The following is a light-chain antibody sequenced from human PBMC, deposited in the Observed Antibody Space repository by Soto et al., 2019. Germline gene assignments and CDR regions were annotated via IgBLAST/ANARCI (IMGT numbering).Light chain of an antibody. CDR1: QSVSSY. V-gene: IGKV3-11*01. CDR3: QQRSNWRMYT. J-gene: IGKJ2*01. CDR2: DAS. Sequence: EIVLTQSPATLSLSPGERATLSCRASQSVSSYLAWYQQQPGQAPRLLIYDASNRATGIPARFSGSGSGTDFTLTISSLEPEDFAVYYCQQRSNWRMYTFGQGTKLEIK.